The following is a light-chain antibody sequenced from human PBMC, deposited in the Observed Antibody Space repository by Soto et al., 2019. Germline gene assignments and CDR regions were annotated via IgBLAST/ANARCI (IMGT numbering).Light chain of an antibody. J-gene: IGKJ2*01. CDR3: LQHSNYPYS. V-gene: IGKV1-17*01. Sequence: DIQMTQSPSSLSASVGDRVTITCRASQGSSSLLGWYQQKPGKAPKRLIYAASSLQCGVPSRFSGSVSGTEFTLTISSLHPEDFATYYCLQHSNYPYSFGQGTKLEIK. CDR1: QGSSSL. CDR2: AAS.